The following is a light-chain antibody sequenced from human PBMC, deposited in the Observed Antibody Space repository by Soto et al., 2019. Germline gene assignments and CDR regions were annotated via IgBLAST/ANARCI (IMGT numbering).Light chain of an antibody. V-gene: IGKV2-28*01. CDR3: MQALQTPYT. Sequence: VMPQSPPSLTVTPGEPASITCRSSQRLLHSNGNTFLDWYLQKPGQSPQLLIYLGSNRASGVPDRVSGSEAGTDFTLKISRVEAEDVGVYYCMQALQTPYTFGQGTKVDIK. CDR1: QRLLHSNGNTF. J-gene: IGKJ2*01. CDR2: LGS.